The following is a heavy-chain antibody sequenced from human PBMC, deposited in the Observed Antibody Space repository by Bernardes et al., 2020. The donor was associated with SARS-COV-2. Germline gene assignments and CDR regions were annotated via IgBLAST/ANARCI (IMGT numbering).Heavy chain of an antibody. D-gene: IGHD2-15*01. Sequence: GESLKISCHASGYNFTLYWIAWVRQMPGKGLDWLGVIFPNDSEVRYSPSFQGQVTISADKSTSTAYLQWSSLKAPDTAMYFCARLRSGGLFDYWGQGTLVTVSS. CDR1: GYNFTLYW. J-gene: IGHJ4*02. V-gene: IGHV5-51*01. CDR3: ARLRSGGLFDY. CDR2: IFPNDSEV.